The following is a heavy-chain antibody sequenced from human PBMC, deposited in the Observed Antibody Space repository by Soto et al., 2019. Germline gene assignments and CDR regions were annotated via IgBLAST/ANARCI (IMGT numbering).Heavy chain of an antibody. V-gene: IGHV1-8*01. D-gene: IGHD2-2*02. CDR3: ASTCPLTRGTCYTGNWFDP. CDR1: GYSFTSYD. CDR2: MNPNSGNT. Sequence: QVQLVQSGAEVKKPGASVKVSCKASGYSFTSYDINWVRQATGQGLEWMGWMNPNSGNTGYAQKFQGRVTMTSDTSINTAYMELTSLTSEDTAVYYCASTCPLTRGTCYTGNWFDPWGQGTLVTVSS. J-gene: IGHJ5*02.